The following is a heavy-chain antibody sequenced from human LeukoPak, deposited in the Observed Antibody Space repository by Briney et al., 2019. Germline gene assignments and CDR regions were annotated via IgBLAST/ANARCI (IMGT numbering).Heavy chain of an antibody. Sequence: GGSLGLSCAASGFTFSSYWMHWARQAPGKGLVWVSRINSDGSSTIYADSVKGRFTISRDNAKNTLYVQMNSLRAEDTAVYYCGRGFYYGMDVWGQGTTVTVSS. V-gene: IGHV3-74*01. CDR2: INSDGSST. CDR1: GFTFSSYW. CDR3: GRGFYYGMDV. J-gene: IGHJ6*02.